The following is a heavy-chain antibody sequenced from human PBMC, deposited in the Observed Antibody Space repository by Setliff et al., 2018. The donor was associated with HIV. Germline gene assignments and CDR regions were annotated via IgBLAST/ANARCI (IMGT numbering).Heavy chain of an antibody. CDR2: IYDAGWT. CDR3: ARSIYGSGSHPFDS. Sequence: ASETLSLTCTVSGGSVRGYYWSWIRQSAGKGVEWIGRIYDAGWTTYNPSLESRVTMSVDTSKDQFSLSLSSVTAADTAMYYCARSIYGSGSHPFDSWGQGTLVTVSS. CDR1: GGSVRGYY. V-gene: IGHV4-4*07. D-gene: IGHD3-10*01. J-gene: IGHJ4*02.